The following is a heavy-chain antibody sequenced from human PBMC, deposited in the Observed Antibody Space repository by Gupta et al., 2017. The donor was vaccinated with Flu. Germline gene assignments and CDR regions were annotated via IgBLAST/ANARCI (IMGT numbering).Heavy chain of an antibody. J-gene: IGHJ6*02. CDR2: IYSGGST. V-gene: IGHV3-53*02. CDR3: ARDSPDLYDSSGYVKYGMDV. D-gene: IGHD3-22*01. CDR1: GFTVSSNY. Sequence: EVQLVETGGGLIQSGGSLRLSCAASGFTVSSNYMSWVRKAPGKGLEWVSVIYSGGSTYYADSVKGRFTISRDNSKNTLYLQMNSLRAEDTAVYYCARDSPDLYDSSGYVKYGMDVWGQGTTVTVSS.